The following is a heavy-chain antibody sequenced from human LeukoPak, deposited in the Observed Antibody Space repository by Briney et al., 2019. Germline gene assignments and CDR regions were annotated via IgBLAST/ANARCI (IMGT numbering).Heavy chain of an antibody. CDR3: AKDLHGGYSSDY. D-gene: IGHD4-23*01. CDR2: IGYEGVHK. V-gene: IGHV3-30*02. J-gene: IGHJ4*02. CDR1: GFTFNNFG. Sequence: HPGGSLRLSCAASGFTFNNFGMHWVRQAPGKGLEWVSFIGYEGVHKYYADSVKGRFTISKDSSKATLYLQMNSLRPEDTAVYYCAKDLHGGYSSDYWGQGTLVTVFS.